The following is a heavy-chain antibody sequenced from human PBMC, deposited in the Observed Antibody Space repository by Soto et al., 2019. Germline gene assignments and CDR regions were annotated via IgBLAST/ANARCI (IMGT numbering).Heavy chain of an antibody. CDR3: ASCGTYYDYSSGYSDINYFDY. J-gene: IGHJ4*02. CDR1: GGTFSSYA. CDR2: IIPIFGTA. D-gene: IGHD3-22*01. Sequence: SVKVSCKASGGTFSSYAISWVRQAPGQGLEWMGGIIPIFGTANYAQKFQGRVTITADESTSTAYMELSSLRSEDTAVYYCASCGTYYDYSSGYSDINYFDYWGQGTLVTVSS. V-gene: IGHV1-69*13.